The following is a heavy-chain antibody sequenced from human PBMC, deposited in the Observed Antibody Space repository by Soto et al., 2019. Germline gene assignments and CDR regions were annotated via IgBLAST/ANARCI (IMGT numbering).Heavy chain of an antibody. CDR2: IKQDGSEK. V-gene: IGHV3-7*05. J-gene: IGHJ6*02. Sequence: GGSLRLSCAASGFTFSSYWMSWVRQAPGKGLEWVANIKQDGSEKYYVDSVKGRFTISRDNAKNSLYLQMNSLRAEDTAVYYCARELVVVITYYYYYGMDVWGQGTTVTVSS. CDR3: ARELVVVITYYYYYGMDV. CDR1: GFTFSSYW. D-gene: IGHD3-22*01.